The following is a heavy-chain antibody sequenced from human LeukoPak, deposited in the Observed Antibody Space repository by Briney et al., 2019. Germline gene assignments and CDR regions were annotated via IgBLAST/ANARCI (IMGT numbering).Heavy chain of an antibody. CDR3: AKELYYYDSSGPLDY. J-gene: IGHJ4*02. Sequence: GGSLRLSCAASGFTFSDYEMNWVRQAPGKGLEWLSHISISGTTIHYADSVKGRFTISRDNAKNSVYLQMTSLRAEDTAVYYCAKELYYYDSSGPLDYWGQGTLVTVSS. CDR2: ISISGTTI. D-gene: IGHD3-22*01. CDR1: GFTFSDYE. V-gene: IGHV3-48*03.